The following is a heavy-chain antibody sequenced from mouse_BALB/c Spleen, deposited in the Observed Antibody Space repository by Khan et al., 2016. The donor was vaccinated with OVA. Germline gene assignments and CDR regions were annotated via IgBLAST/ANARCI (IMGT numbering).Heavy chain of an antibody. CDR3: ARAYYRYDGYYAMDY. CDR2: IWGGGGT. Sequence: VQLQESGPGLVAPSQSLSITCTVSGFSLSRYNIHWVRQPPGKGLEWLGMIWGGGGTDYNSTLKIRLSISKDNSTSKVFLKMNSLQTDDTAMYYCARAYYRYDGYYAMDYWGQGTSVTVSS. J-gene: IGHJ4*01. D-gene: IGHD2-14*01. CDR1: GFSLSRYN. V-gene: IGHV2-6-4*01.